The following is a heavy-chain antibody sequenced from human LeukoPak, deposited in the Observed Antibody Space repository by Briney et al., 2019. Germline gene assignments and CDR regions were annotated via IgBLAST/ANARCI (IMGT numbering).Heavy chain of an antibody. CDR1: GFTFSSYW. Sequence: GGSLRLSCAASGFTFSSYWMSWVRQAPGKGLEWVANIKQDGSEKYYVDSVKGRFTISRDNAKNSLYLQMNSLRAEDTAVYYCAKDDGGNSPGFDYWGQGTLVTVSS. V-gene: IGHV3-7*03. CDR3: AKDDGGNSPGFDY. D-gene: IGHD4-23*01. CDR2: IKQDGSEK. J-gene: IGHJ4*02.